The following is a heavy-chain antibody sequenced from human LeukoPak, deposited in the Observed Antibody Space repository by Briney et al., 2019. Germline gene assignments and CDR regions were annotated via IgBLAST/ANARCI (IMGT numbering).Heavy chain of an antibody. J-gene: IGHJ3*02. CDR1: VGCIRSGGYY. CDR3: ARSLGRIVVVPAAIDAWAAFDI. CDR2: IYYSGST. D-gene: IGHD2-2*02. Sequence: SETLSVACTVCVGCIRSGGYYWSWIRQHPGKGLEWIGYIYYSGSTYYNPSLKSRVTISVDTSKNQFSLKLSSVTAADTAVYYCARSLGRIVVVPAAIDAWAAFDIWGQGTMVTVSS. V-gene: IGHV4-31*03.